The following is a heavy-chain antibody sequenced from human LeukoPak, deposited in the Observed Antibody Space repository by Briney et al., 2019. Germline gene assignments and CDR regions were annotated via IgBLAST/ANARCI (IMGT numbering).Heavy chain of an antibody. CDR1: GGSISSYY. Sequence: SETLSLTCTISGGSISSYYWNWIRQPPGKGLEWIGYIYYSGSTNYNPSLKSRVTISVDTSKNQFSLKLSSVTAADTAVYYCARYNYDFWSGYSKWFDPWGQGTLVTVSS. CDR3: ARYNYDFWSGYSKWFDP. V-gene: IGHV4-59*01. J-gene: IGHJ5*02. CDR2: IYYSGST. D-gene: IGHD3-3*01.